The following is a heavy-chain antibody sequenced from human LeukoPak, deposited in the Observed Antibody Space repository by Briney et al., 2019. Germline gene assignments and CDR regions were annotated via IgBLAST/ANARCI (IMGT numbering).Heavy chain of an antibody. CDR3: ARSLPYGTTWYGRSDF. D-gene: IGHD6-13*01. CDR1: GFTFSNYF. J-gene: IGHJ4*02. Sequence: GGSLRLSCAASGFTFSNYFMHWVRQVPGKGLEWVASVSQDESNELYADSVKGRFTISRDNSKNTLYLQMNSLRGEDTAIYYCARSLPYGTTWYGRSDFWGQGTLVTVSS. V-gene: IGHV3-30-3*01. CDR2: VSQDESNE.